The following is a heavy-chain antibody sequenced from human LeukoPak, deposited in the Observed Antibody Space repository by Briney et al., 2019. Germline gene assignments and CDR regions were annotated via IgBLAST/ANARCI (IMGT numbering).Heavy chain of an antibody. J-gene: IGHJ6*03. V-gene: IGHV4-39*02. CDR2: IYYSGST. D-gene: IGHD2-15*01. CDR3: ARDPDSISYYYYYMDV. CDR1: GGSISSNSYY. Sequence: PSETLSLTCAVSGGSISSNSYYWGWIRQPPGKGLEWIGSIYYSGSTYYNPSLKSRVTISVDTSKNQFSLKLSSVTAADTAVYYCARDPDSISYYYYYMDVWGKGTTVTVSS.